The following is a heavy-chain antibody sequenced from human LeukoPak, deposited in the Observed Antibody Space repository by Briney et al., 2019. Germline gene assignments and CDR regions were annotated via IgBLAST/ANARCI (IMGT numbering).Heavy chain of an antibody. Sequence: ASVTVSCKASGYTFTSYYMHWVRQAPGQGLEWMGIINPSGGSTSYAQKFQGRVTMTRDMSASTVYMELSSLRSEDTAVYYCARQRDSSWHLKYNWFDPWGQGTLVTVSS. V-gene: IGHV1-46*01. CDR2: INPSGGST. J-gene: IGHJ5*02. D-gene: IGHD6-13*01. CDR1: GYTFTSYY. CDR3: ARQRDSSWHLKYNWFDP.